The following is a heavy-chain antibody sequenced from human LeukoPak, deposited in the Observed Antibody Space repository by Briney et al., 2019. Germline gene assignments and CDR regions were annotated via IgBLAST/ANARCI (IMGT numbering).Heavy chain of an antibody. Sequence: ASETLSLTCTVSGSSISSYYWSWIRQPPGKGLEWIGYIYYSGSTNYNPSLKSRVTISVDTSKNQFSLKLSSVTVADTAVYYCARDYSSGYYYGLGWFDPWGQGTLVTVSS. D-gene: IGHD3-22*01. CDR2: IYYSGST. CDR3: ARDYSSGYYYGLGWFDP. V-gene: IGHV4-59*01. CDR1: GSSISSYY. J-gene: IGHJ5*02.